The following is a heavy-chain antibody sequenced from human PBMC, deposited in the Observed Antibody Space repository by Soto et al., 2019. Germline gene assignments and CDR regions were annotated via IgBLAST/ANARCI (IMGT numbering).Heavy chain of an antibody. CDR2: IIPIFGTA. D-gene: IGHD6-6*01. CDR3: ASMWRDISSSREFHY. J-gene: IGHJ4*02. Sequence: SVKVSCKASGVTFSSYAISWVRPAPLQGLEWMVGIIPIFGTANYAQKFQGRVTITADESTSTAYMELSSLRSEDTAVYCCASMWRDISSSREFHYWGQGPLVTVSS. V-gene: IGHV1-69*13. CDR1: GVTFSSYA.